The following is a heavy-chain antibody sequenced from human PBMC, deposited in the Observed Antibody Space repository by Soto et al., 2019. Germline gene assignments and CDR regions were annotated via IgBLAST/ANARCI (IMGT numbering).Heavy chain of an antibody. CDR3: ARDQNRFGGVIVILDAFDI. Sequence: GGSLRLSCAASGFTFSDYYMSWIRQAPGKGLEWVSYISSSGSTIYYADSVKGRFTISRDNAKNSLYLQMNSLRAEDTAVYYCARDQNRFGGVIVILDAFDIWGQGTMVTVSS. D-gene: IGHD3-16*02. V-gene: IGHV3-11*01. CDR2: ISSSGSTI. CDR1: GFTFSDYY. J-gene: IGHJ3*02.